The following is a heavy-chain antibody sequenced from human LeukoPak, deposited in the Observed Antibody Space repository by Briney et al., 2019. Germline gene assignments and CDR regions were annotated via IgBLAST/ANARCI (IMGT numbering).Heavy chain of an antibody. CDR1: GGSISSYS. V-gene: IGHV4-59*12. Sequence: SETLSLTCTVSGGSISSYSWSWIRQPPGKGLEWIGCRYDGGRDLYNPSLKSRVTISVDTSKNQFSLKVNSMTAADTAVYYCARELLSCSGSSCQSGDYWGQGTLVTVSS. D-gene: IGHD2-15*01. CDR2: RYDGGRD. J-gene: IGHJ4*02. CDR3: ARELLSCSGSSCQSGDY.